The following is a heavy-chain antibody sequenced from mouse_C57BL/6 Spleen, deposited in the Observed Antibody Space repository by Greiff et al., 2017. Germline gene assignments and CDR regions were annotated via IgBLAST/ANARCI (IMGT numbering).Heavy chain of an antibody. CDR1: GYAFSSYW. J-gene: IGHJ3*01. D-gene: IGHD1-1*01. V-gene: IGHV1-80*01. Sequence: QVQLQQSGAELVKPGASVKISCKASGYAFSSYWMNWVKQRPGKGLEWIGQIYPGDGDTNYNGKFKGKATLTADKSSSTAYMQLSSLTSEDAAVYFCASDYYGSRLAYWGQGTLVTVSA. CDR2: IYPGDGDT. CDR3: ASDYYGSRLAY.